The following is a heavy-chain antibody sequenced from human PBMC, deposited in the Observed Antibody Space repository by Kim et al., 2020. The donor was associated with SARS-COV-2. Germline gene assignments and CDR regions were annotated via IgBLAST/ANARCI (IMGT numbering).Heavy chain of an antibody. CDR3: AKAYSSSWEAFDY. J-gene: IGHJ4*02. CDR1: GFTFDDYA. D-gene: IGHD6-13*01. V-gene: IGHV3-9*01. Sequence: GGSLRLSCAASGFTFDDYAMHWVRQAPGKGLEWVSGISWNSGSIGYADSVKGRFTISRDNAKNSLYLQMNSLRAEDTALYYCAKAYSSSWEAFDYWGQGTLVTVSS. CDR2: ISWNSGSI.